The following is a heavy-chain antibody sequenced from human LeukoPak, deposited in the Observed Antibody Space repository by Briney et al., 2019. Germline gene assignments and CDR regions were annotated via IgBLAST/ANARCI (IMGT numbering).Heavy chain of an antibody. CDR2: IYYSGST. Sequence: PSETLSLTCTVSGGSISSGNYYWSWIRQPPGKGLEWIGYIYYSGSTNYNPSLKSRVTISVDTSKNQFSLKLSSVTAADTAVYYCARDRSRDGYNDYWGQGTLVTVSS. CDR1: GGSISSGNYY. D-gene: IGHD5-24*01. J-gene: IGHJ4*02. V-gene: IGHV4-61*01. CDR3: ARDRSRDGYNDY.